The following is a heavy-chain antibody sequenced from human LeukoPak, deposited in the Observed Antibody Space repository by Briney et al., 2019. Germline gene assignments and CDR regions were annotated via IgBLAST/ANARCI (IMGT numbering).Heavy chain of an antibody. Sequence: PSETLSLTCAVSGGSISSSNWWSWVRQPPGKGLEWIGEIYHSGSTNYNPSLKSRVTISVDKSKKQFSLKLSSVIAADTAVYYCARPSAGYKYCSGGSSNPLYGMAVGGKGTTVTVPS. CDR1: GGSISSSNW. J-gene: IGHJ6*04. D-gene: IGHD2-15*01. CDR3: ARPSAGYKYCSGGSSNPLYGMAV. CDR2: IYHSGST. V-gene: IGHV4-4*02.